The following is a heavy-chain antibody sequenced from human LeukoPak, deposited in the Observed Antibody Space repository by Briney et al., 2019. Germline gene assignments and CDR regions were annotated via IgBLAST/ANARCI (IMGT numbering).Heavy chain of an antibody. CDR3: ARGLSRNRETNFDY. CDR1: GFTFSSSW. V-gene: IGHV3-7*03. CDR2: IREDGSQK. J-gene: IGHJ4*02. Sequence: GGSLRLSCAASGFTFSSSWMTWVRQAPGKGLEWVASIREDGSQKSAVDSVRGRFTIARDNSKNTLYLQMNSLRAEDTAVYYCARGLSRNRETNFDYWGQGTLVTVSS. D-gene: IGHD1-14*01.